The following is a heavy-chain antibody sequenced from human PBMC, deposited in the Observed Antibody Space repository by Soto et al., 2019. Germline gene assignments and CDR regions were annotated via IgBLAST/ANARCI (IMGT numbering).Heavy chain of an antibody. CDR3: ARHWGGNYYYYYGMDV. Sequence: GESLKISCKGSGYTFSSYWIGWVRQMPGKGLEWMGIIYPGDSDTRYSPSFQGQVTISADKSISTAYLQWSSLKASDTAMYYCARHWGGNYYYYYGMDVWGQGTTVTVSS. D-gene: IGHD3-10*01. CDR1: GYTFSSYW. J-gene: IGHJ6*02. CDR2: IYPGDSDT. V-gene: IGHV5-51*01.